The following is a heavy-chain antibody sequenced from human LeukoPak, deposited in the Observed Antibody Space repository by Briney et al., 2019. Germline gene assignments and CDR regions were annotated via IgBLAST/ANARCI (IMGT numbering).Heavy chain of an antibody. J-gene: IGHJ4*02. CDR1: GFTFSSYW. D-gene: IGHD3-10*01. CDR3: ASGLGYGSGSYYKFDY. Sequence: GGSLRLSCAASGFTFSSYWMHWVRQAPGKGLVWVSRINSDGSSTSYADSVKGRFTISRDNAKNTLYLQMNSLRAEDTAVYYCASGLGYGSGSYYKFDYWGQGTLVTVSS. CDR2: INSDGSST. V-gene: IGHV3-74*01.